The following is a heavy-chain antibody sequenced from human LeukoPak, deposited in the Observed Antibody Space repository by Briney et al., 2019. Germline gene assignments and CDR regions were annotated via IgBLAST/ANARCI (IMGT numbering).Heavy chain of an antibody. D-gene: IGHD2-2*01. V-gene: IGHV4-34*01. CDR3: ARSDIVVVPAAIFTHRYYYYGMDV. Sequence: PSETLSLTCAVYGGSFSGYYWSWIRQPPGKGLEWIGETNHSGSTNYNPSLKSRVTISVDTSKNQFSLKLSSVTAADTAVYYCARSDIVVVPAAIFTHRYYYYGMDVWGQGTTVTVSS. CDR1: GGSFSGYY. CDR2: TNHSGST. J-gene: IGHJ6*02.